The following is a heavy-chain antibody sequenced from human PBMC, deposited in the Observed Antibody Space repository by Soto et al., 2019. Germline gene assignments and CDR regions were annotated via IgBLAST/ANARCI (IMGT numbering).Heavy chain of an antibody. V-gene: IGHV4-39*01. CDR2: IYYSGAT. CDR3: ARLRVVPAAMWAFDD. CDR1: GGSMSGYC. Sequence: SETLSLPCTVSGGSMSGYCCSWIRQSPGKGLEWIGSIYYSGATYYNPSLKRRVTISADTSMNQVSLKLTSVTAADTAVYYCARLRVVPAAMWAFDDWGQGTQVTVSS. D-gene: IGHD2-2*01. J-gene: IGHJ4*02.